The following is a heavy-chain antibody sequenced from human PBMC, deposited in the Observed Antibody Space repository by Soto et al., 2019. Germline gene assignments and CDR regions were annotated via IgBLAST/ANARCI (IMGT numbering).Heavy chain of an antibody. CDR2: IYYSGST. D-gene: IGHD3-10*01. Sequence: QVQLQESGPGLVKPSQTLSLTCTVSGGSISSGGYYWSWIRQHPGKGLEWIGYIYYSGSTYYNPSLKSRVTISVDTSKNQFSLKLSSVTAADTAVYYCARERGDYYGSGSYYYFDYWGQGTLVTVSS. CDR3: ARERGDYYGSGSYYYFDY. V-gene: IGHV4-31*03. J-gene: IGHJ4*02. CDR1: GGSISSGGYY.